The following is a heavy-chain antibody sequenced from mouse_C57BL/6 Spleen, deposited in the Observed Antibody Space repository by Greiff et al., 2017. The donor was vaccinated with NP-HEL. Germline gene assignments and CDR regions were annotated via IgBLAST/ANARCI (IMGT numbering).Heavy chain of an antibody. D-gene: IGHD2-5*01. V-gene: IGHV2-9-1*01. J-gene: IGHJ2*01. CDR3: ARNQAYYSNSYFDY. CDR2: IWTGGGT. Sequence: VKLMESGPGLVAPSQSLSITCTVSGFSLTSYAISWVRQPPGKGLEWLGVIWTGGGTNYNSALKSRLSISKDNSKSQVFLKMNSLQTDDTARYYCARNQAYYSNSYFDYWGQGTTLTVSS. CDR1: GFSLTSYA.